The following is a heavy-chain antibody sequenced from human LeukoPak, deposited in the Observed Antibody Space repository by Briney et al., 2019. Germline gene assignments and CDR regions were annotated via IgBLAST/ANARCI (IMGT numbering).Heavy chain of an antibody. J-gene: IGHJ5*02. Sequence: SETLSLTCTVSGGSISSSSYYWGWIRQPPGKGLEWIGSIYYSGSTYYNPSLKRRVTISVDTSKNQFSLKLSSVTAADTAVYYCARPLPPTYSSSWFRTTGWFDPWGQGTLVTVSS. CDR3: ARPLPPTYSSSWFRTTGWFDP. CDR1: GGSISSSSYY. D-gene: IGHD6-13*01. V-gene: IGHV4-39*01. CDR2: IYYSGST.